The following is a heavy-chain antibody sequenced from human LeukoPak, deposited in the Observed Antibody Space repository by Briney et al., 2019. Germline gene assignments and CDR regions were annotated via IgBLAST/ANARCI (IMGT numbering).Heavy chain of an antibody. CDR2: IWYDGSKD. Sequence: PGRSLRLSCAASGFTFSSYGMHWVRQAPGKGLEWLAVIWYDGSKDYYADSVKGRFTISRDNSNNTLYLQMNSLRAEDTAVYYCARDPVRFGELSNWFDPWGQGTLVTVSS. J-gene: IGHJ5*02. D-gene: IGHD3-10*01. CDR1: GFTFSSYG. CDR3: ARDPVRFGELSNWFDP. V-gene: IGHV3-33*01.